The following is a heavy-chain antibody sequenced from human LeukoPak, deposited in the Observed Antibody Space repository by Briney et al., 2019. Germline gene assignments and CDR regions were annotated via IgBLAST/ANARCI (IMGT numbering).Heavy chain of an antibody. D-gene: IGHD2-21*02. Sequence: SETLSLTCAVYGGSFSGYYWSWIRQPPGKELEWIGEINHSGSTNYNPSLKSRVTISVDTSKNQFSLKLSSVTAADTAVYYCARGVVTATRRRFDPWGQGTLVTVSS. J-gene: IGHJ5*02. CDR1: GGSFSGYY. V-gene: IGHV4-34*01. CDR3: ARGVVTATRRRFDP. CDR2: INHSGST.